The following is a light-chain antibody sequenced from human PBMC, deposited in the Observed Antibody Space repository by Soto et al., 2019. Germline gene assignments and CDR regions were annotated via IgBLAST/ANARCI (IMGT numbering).Light chain of an antibody. V-gene: IGKV3-20*01. Sequence: EIVLTQSPGTLSLSPGERATLSCRASQSVSNSYLAWYQQKPGQAPRLLIYDSSSRATGIPDRFSGSRSGTYFTLTISRLEPEDFAVYYCQQYHNSQYAFGQGTKLEIK. J-gene: IGKJ2*01. CDR2: DSS. CDR1: QSVSNSY. CDR3: QQYHNSQYA.